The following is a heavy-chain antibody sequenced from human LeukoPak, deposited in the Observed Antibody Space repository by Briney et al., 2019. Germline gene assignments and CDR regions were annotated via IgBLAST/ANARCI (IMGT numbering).Heavy chain of an antibody. CDR2: IKQDGSEK. J-gene: IGHJ5*02. CDR1: GFTFSNYW. CDR3: ARDIIVATISWFDP. Sequence: GGSLRLSCAASGFTFSNYWMSWVRQAPGKGLEWVANIKQDGSEKYYVDSVKGRFTISRDNAKNSLYLQMNNLRAEGTAVYYCARDIIVATISWFDPWGQGTLVTVSS. D-gene: IGHD5-12*01. V-gene: IGHV3-7*01.